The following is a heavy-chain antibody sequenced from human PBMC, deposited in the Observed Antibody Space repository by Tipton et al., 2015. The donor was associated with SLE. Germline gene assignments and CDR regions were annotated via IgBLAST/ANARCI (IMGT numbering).Heavy chain of an antibody. J-gene: IGHJ4*02. CDR2: IYTSGST. Sequence: TLSLTCTVSGGSISTNYWTWIRQPAGKGLEWIGRIYTSGSTNYNPSLKSRVTMSVDTSKNRFSLKLSSVTAADTAVYYCARRRFQSASDSWGQGTVVSVSS. D-gene: IGHD2-21*01. V-gene: IGHV4-4*07. CDR3: ARRRFQSASDS. CDR1: GGSISTNY.